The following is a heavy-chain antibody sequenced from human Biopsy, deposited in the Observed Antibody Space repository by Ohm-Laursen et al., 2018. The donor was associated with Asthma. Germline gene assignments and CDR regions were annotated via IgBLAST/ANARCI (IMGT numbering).Heavy chain of an antibody. V-gene: IGHV1-69*13. Sequence: ASVKVSCKSLGGTFNTYVIGWVRQAPGQGLEWMGGVNSVFGTTTYPQKFQDRVTITADDSTSTVYMELSSLRPEDAAVYYCARKAGSCISRTCYSLDFWGQGTLVTVSS. CDR1: GGTFNTYV. CDR2: VNSVFGTT. CDR3: ARKAGSCISRTCYSLDF. J-gene: IGHJ4*02. D-gene: IGHD2-2*01.